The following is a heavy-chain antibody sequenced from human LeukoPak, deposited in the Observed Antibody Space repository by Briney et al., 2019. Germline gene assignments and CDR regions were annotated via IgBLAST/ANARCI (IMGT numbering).Heavy chain of an antibody. CDR2: ISSSSSYT. CDR1: GFTFSDYC. D-gene: IGHD3-10*01. J-gene: IGHJ4*02. Sequence: GGSLRLSCAASGFTFSDYCMRWIRQAPGKGLEGVSYISSSSSYTNYADSVKGRFTISRDNAKNSLYLQMNSLRAEDTAVYYCASGITMVRGVITDYWGQGTLVTVSS. V-gene: IGHV3-11*06. CDR3: ASGITMVRGVITDY.